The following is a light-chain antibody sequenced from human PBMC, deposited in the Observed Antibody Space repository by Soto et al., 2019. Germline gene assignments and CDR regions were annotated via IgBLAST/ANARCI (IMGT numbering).Light chain of an antibody. CDR3: QQYKSYSWT. J-gene: IGKJ1*01. CDR1: QSINIW. Sequence: DIQITQSPSTLSASVVDRLTITGRASQSINIWLAWYQQKPGKAPKVLIYDGSSLTSGVPSRFSGSGSGTEFTLNISSLQPDDFATYYCQQYKSYSWTFGQGTKVDIK. CDR2: DGS. V-gene: IGKV1-5*01.